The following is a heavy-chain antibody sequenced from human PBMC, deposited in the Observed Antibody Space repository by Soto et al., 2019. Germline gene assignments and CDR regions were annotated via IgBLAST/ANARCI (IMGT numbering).Heavy chain of an antibody. CDR3: AREGGGYCSGGSCQVDY. V-gene: IGHV4-39*02. D-gene: IGHD2-15*01. Sequence: SETLSLTCTVSGGSISSSSYYRGWIRQPPGKGLEWIGSIYYRGNTYYNPSLKSRVTISVDTSRNQFSLKLSSVTAADTAMYYCAREGGGYCSGGSCQVDYWGQGTLVTVSS. CDR1: GGSISSSSYY. CDR2: IYYRGNT. J-gene: IGHJ4*02.